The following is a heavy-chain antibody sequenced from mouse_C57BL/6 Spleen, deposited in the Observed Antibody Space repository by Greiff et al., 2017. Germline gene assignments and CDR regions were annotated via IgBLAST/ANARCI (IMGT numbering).Heavy chain of an antibody. CDR2: ISYDGSN. J-gene: IGHJ2*01. CDR3: ARGSSYYFDY. CDR1: GYSITSGYY. Sequence: EVKVEESGPGLVKPSPSLSLTCSVTGYSITSGYYWNWIRQFPGNKLEWMGYISYDGSNNYNPSLKNRISITRDTSKNQFFLKLNSVTTEDTATYYCARGSSYYFDYWGQGTTLTVSS. V-gene: IGHV3-6*01.